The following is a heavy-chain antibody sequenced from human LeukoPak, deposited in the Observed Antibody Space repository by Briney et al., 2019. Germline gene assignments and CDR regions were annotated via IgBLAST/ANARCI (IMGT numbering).Heavy chain of an antibody. CDR2: INSDGITT. J-gene: IGHJ4*02. V-gene: IGHV3-74*01. Sequence: GGSLRHSCAASGFTFGTYWMHWVRQAPGKGLVWVSRINSDGITTTYADSVKGRFSISRDNAKNTLWLQMNSLRAEDTAVYYCARDREGNYYDSGGSDYWGQGTLVTVSS. D-gene: IGHD3-22*01. CDR1: GFTFGTYW. CDR3: ARDREGNYYDSGGSDY.